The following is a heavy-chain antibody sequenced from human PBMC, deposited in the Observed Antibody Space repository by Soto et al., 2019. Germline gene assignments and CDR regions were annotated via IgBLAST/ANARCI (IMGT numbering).Heavy chain of an antibody. J-gene: IGHJ5*02. CDR1: GDSVSSNSAA. CDR3: GRARDMGYSSGRYGGP. V-gene: IGHV6-1*01. CDR2: TYYRSKWYN. D-gene: IGHD6-19*01. Sequence: SQTLSLTCAISGDSVSSNSAAWNWIRQSPSRGLEWLGRTYYRSKWYNDYAVSVKSRITINPDTSKNQFSLQLNSVTPEDTAVYYCGRARDMGYSSGRYGGPWGQGTLVTVSS.